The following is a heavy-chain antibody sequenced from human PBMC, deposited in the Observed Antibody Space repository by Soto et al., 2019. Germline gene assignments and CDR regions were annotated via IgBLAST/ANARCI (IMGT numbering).Heavy chain of an antibody. CDR2: IYYSGST. CDR1: GGSISSYY. J-gene: IGHJ3*02. CDR3: ARDGSEHTKGWRAFDI. V-gene: IGHV4-59*01. Sequence: SETLSLTCTVAGGSISSYYWSWIRQPPGKGLEWIGYIYYSGSTNYNPSLKSRVTISVDTSKNQFSLKLSSVTAADTAAYYCARDGSEHTKGWRAFDIWGQGTMVTVSS. D-gene: IGHD2-15*01.